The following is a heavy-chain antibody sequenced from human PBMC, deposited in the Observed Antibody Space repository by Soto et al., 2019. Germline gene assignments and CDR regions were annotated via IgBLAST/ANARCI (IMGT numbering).Heavy chain of an antibody. J-gene: IGHJ4*02. Sequence: PGGSLRLSCAASGFTFSSYSMNWVRQAPGKGLEWVSSISSSSSYIYYADSVKGRFTISRDNAKNSLYLQMNSLRAEDTAVYYCAREPRAVADPYYFDYWGQGTLVTVSS. V-gene: IGHV3-21*01. CDR3: AREPRAVADPYYFDY. D-gene: IGHD6-19*01. CDR1: GFTFSSYS. CDR2: ISSSSSYI.